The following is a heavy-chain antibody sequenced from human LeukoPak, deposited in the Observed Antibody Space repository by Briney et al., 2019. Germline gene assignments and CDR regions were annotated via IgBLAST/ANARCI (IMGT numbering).Heavy chain of an antibody. J-gene: IGHJ4*02. CDR3: ARDRDYGDCDY. CDR2: IYTSGST. CDR1: GGSISSYY. D-gene: IGHD4-17*01. Sequence: PSETLSLTCTVSGGSISSYYWSWIRQPAGKGLEWIGRIYTSGSTNYNPSLKSRFTMSVDTSKNQFSLTLTSVTAADTAVYYCARDRDYGDCDYWGQGTLVTVSS. V-gene: IGHV4-4*07.